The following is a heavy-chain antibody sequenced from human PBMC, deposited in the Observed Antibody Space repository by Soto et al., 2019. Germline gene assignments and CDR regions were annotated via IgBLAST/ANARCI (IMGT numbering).Heavy chain of an antibody. CDR3: ATFYDSSGYVGGFDD. Sequence: ASVKVSCKVSGYTLTELSMHWVRQAPGKGLEWMGGFDPEDGETIYAQKFRGRVTMTEDTSTDTTYMELSSLRSEDTAVYYCATFYDSSGYVGGFDDWGQGTLVTVSS. J-gene: IGHJ4*02. CDR1: GYTLTELS. D-gene: IGHD3-22*01. CDR2: FDPEDGET. V-gene: IGHV1-24*01.